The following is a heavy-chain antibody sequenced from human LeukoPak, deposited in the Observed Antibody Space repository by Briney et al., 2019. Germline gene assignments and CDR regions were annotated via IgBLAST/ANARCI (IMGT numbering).Heavy chain of an antibody. V-gene: IGHV3-30*04. CDR1: GFTFSSYA. Sequence: GRSLRLSCAASGFTFSSYAMHWVRQAPAKGLEWVAVISYDGGEIYYADSVKGRFTISRDNAKNTLFLQMDSLRAEDTAVYYFASISATAPLGWGQGTLVTVPS. CDR3: ASISATAPLG. D-gene: IGHD3-16*02. CDR2: ISYDGGEI. J-gene: IGHJ4*02.